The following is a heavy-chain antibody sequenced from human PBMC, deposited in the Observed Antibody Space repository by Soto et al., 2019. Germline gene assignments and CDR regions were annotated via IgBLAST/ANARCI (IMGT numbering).Heavy chain of an antibody. CDR1: GYTFTTCA. D-gene: IGHD1-26*01. CDR2: INGGNGDT. V-gene: IGHV1-3*01. J-gene: IGHJ4*02. Sequence: GASVKVSCKASGYTFTTCAMHWVRQAPGQRLEWMGWINGGNGDTKYSQKFQGRVTITRDTSASTAYMELSSLRSEDTAVYYCAREDRGNSDCFDYWGQGTLVTVSS. CDR3: AREDRGNSDCFDY.